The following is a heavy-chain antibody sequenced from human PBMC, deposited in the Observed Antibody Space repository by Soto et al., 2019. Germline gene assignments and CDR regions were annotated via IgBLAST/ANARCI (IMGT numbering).Heavy chain of an antibody. D-gene: IGHD4-17*01. CDR2: ICYDGSNK. J-gene: IGHJ6*03. Sequence: QVQLVESGGGVVQPGRSLRLSCAASGFTFSSYGMHWVRQAPGKGLEWVEVICYDGSNKYYADSVKGRFPISRDNSTNTLYLQMNSLRAEDTAVYYCARDATVPHEYYYYYYMDVWGKGTTVTVS. CDR3: ARDATVPHEYYYYYYMDV. V-gene: IGHV3-33*01. CDR1: GFTFSSYG.